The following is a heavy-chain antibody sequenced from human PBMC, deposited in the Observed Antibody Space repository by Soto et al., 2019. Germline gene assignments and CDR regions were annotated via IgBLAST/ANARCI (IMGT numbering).Heavy chain of an antibody. CDR2: IYPGDSDT. D-gene: IGHD3-3*01. Sequence: GESLKISCKGSGYSFTSYWIGWVRQMPGKGLEWMGIIYPGDSDTRYSPSFQGQVTISADKSISTAYLQWSSLKASDTAMYYCARLRFLEWLLYSLDYWGQGTMVTVS. J-gene: IGHJ4*02. CDR1: GYSFTSYW. V-gene: IGHV5-51*01. CDR3: ARLRFLEWLLYSLDY.